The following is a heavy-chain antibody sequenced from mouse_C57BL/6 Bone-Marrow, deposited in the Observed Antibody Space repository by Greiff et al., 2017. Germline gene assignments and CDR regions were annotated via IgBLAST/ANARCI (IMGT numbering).Heavy chain of an antibody. J-gene: IGHJ4*01. D-gene: IGHD1-1*01. V-gene: IGHV5-6*01. CDR3: ARHGNYVPYYAMDY. Sequence: EVKLMESGGDLVKPGGSLKLSCAASGFTFSSYGMSWVRQTPDKRLEWVATISSGGSYTYYPDSVKGRFTISRDNAKNTPYLQMSSLKSEDTALYYCARHGNYVPYYAMDYWGQGTSVTVSS. CDR2: ISSGGSYT. CDR1: GFTFSSYG.